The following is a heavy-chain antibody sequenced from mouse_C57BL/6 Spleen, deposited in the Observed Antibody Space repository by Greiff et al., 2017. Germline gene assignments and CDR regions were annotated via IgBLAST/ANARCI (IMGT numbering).Heavy chain of an antibody. CDR3: ARSYSDGYYSDYFDY. CDR2: IHPNSGST. Sequence: VQLQQPGAELVKPGASVKLSCKASGYTFTSYWMHWVKQRPGQGLEWIGMIHPNSGSTNYNEKFKSKATLTVDKSSSTAYMQLSSLTSEASAVYYLARSYSDGYYSDYFDYWGQGTTLTVSS. D-gene: IGHD2-3*01. V-gene: IGHV1-64*01. J-gene: IGHJ2*01. CDR1: GYTFTSYW.